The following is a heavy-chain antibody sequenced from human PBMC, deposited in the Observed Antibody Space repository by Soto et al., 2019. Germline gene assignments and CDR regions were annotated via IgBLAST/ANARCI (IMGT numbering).Heavy chain of an antibody. V-gene: IGHV3-23*01. Sequence: PWGSLRLSCAASGFTFSSYAMSWVRQAPGKGLEWVSAISGSGGSTYYADSVKGRSTISRDNSKNTLYLQMNSLRAEDTAVYYCAKDHRYSSGLFYYYYYGMDVWGQGTTVTVSS. D-gene: IGHD6-19*01. CDR3: AKDHRYSSGLFYYYYYGMDV. CDR2: ISGSGGST. CDR1: GFTFSSYA. J-gene: IGHJ6*02.